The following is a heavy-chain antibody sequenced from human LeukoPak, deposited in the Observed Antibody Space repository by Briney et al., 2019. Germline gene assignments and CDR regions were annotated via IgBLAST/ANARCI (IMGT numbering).Heavy chain of an antibody. J-gene: IGHJ5*02. CDR1: GGTFSSYA. V-gene: IGHV1-69*13. CDR3: ARGHPSSGYYKA. Sequence: SVKVSCKASGGTFSSYAISWVRQAPGQGLEWMGGIIPIFGTANYAQKFQGRVTITADESTSTAYMELSSLRSDDTAVYYCARGHPSSGYYKAWGQGTLVTVSS. CDR2: IIPIFGTA. D-gene: IGHD3-22*01.